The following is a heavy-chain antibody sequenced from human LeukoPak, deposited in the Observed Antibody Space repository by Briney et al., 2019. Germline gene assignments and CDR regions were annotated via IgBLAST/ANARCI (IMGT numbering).Heavy chain of an antibody. J-gene: IGHJ4*02. D-gene: IGHD3-3*02. CDR1: GFTFSSYA. Sequence: GRSLRLSCAASGFTFSSYAMHWVRQAPGKGLEWVAVISYDGSNKYYADSVKGRFTISRDNSKNTLYLQMNSLRAEDTAVYYCAKVATRWYFDYWGQGTLVTVSS. CDR2: ISYDGSNK. CDR3: AKVATRWYFDY. V-gene: IGHV3-30*04.